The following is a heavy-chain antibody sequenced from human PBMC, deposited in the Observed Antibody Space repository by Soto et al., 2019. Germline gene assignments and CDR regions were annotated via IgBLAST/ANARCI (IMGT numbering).Heavy chain of an antibody. Sequence: QVQLVESGGGVVQPGRSLRLSCAASGFTFSSYCMHWVRQAPGKGLEWVAVIWYDGSNKYYADSVKGRFTISRDNSKYALYLQMNRLRAGVTAVYYCARDFDGDRLDYWGQGTLVTGSS. CDR3: ARDFDGDRLDY. CDR1: GFTFSSYC. J-gene: IGHJ4*02. V-gene: IGHV3-33*01. CDR2: IWYDGSNK. D-gene: IGHD4-17*01.